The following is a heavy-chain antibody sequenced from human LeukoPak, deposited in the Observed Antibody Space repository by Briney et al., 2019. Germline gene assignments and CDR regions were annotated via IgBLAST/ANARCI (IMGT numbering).Heavy chain of an antibody. CDR1: GGSISSYY. J-gene: IGHJ4*02. D-gene: IGHD3-10*01. CDR2: IYTSGST. Sequence: PSETLSLTCTVSGGSISSYYWSWIRQPAGKGLEWIGRIYTSGSTNYNPSLKSRVTISLDTSRNQFSLKLTSVTAADTAVYYCVRDHGRGWFGEYYFDQWGQGTLVTVSS. CDR3: VRDHGRGWFGEYYFDQ. V-gene: IGHV4-4*07.